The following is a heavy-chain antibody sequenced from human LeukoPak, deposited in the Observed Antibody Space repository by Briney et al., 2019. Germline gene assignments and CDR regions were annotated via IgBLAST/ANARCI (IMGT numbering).Heavy chain of an antibody. CDR3: ARDYEGYYFDY. Sequence: SETLSLTCTVSGGSISSSSYYWGWIRQPPGKGLEWIGSIYYSGSTYYNPSLKSRVTISVDTSKNQFSLKLSSVTAADTAVYYCARDYEGYYFDYWGQGTLVTVSS. V-gene: IGHV4-39*07. D-gene: IGHD5-12*01. J-gene: IGHJ4*02. CDR2: IYYSGST. CDR1: GGSISSSSYY.